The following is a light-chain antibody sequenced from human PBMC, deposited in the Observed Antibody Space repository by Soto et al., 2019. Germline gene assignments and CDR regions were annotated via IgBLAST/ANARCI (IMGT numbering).Light chain of an antibody. J-gene: IGLJ2*01. CDR1: RSNIGTYA. CDR3: AAWDDSLRAVV. CDR2: RNH. Sequence: QSVLTQSPSASVTPGQRVTISCSGSRSNIGTYAVNWYQQLPGAAPTLLIFRNHQRPSGVPDRFSGSKSGTSASLAISGPQSEDEADYYCAAWDDSLRAVVFGGGTKLPS. V-gene: IGLV1-44*01.